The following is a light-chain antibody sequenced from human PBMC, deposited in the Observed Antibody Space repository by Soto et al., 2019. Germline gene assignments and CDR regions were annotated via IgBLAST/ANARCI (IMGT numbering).Light chain of an antibody. CDR2: GAA. Sequence: EIVLTQSPGTLSLSPGERATLSCRASQSVSSSYLACYQQQPGQAPRLLLFGAASRATGTADRFSGSGCGTDFTLTFSRLEPEDYAVYYCQQYGNSPPWTFGQGTKVDIK. J-gene: IGKJ1*01. CDR3: QQYGNSPPWT. V-gene: IGKV3-20*01. CDR1: QSVSSSY.